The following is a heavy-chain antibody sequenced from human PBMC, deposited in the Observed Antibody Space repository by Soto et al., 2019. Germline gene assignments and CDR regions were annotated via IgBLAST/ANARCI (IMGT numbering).Heavy chain of an antibody. J-gene: IGHJ4*02. V-gene: IGHV1-18*04. CDR3: ARVFYYDSSGYYYSTDFDY. CDR2: ISADNGNT. D-gene: IGHD3-22*01. CDR1: GYTFTGYG. Sequence: ASVKVSCKASGYTFTGYGISWVRQAPGQGLEWMGWISADNGNTNYAQKLQGRVTMTTGTSTSTAYMELRSLRSDDTAVYYCARVFYYDSSGYYYSTDFDYWGQGTLVTVSS.